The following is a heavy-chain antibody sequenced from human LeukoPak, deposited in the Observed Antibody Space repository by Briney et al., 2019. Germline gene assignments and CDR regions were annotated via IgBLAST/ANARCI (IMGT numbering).Heavy chain of an antibody. CDR3: ARDGATWTDSSGYYSLYYYGMDV. CDR1: GFTFSIYN. Sequence: PGGSLRLSCVATGFTFSIYNMNWVRQAPGKGLEWVSSISSGSSYISYADSVKGRFTISRDNAKNSLYLQMNSLRAEDTAVYYCARDGATWTDSSGYYSLYYYGMDVWGQGTTVTVSS. CDR2: ISSGSSYI. J-gene: IGHJ6*02. D-gene: IGHD3-22*01. V-gene: IGHV3-21*01.